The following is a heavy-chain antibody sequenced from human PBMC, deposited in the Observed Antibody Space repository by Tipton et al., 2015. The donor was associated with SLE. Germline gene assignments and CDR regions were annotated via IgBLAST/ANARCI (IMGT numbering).Heavy chain of an antibody. CDR2: IIPLFDMT. Sequence: QSGPEVKKPGSSVKVSCKASGGTFSSYGFNWVRQAPGQGLEWMGGIIPLFDMTKYAQKYQGRVTITADKSTSTIYMELTSLRSEDTAVYYCAREGTGSGSHFYNWFDPWGQGTLVTVSS. J-gene: IGHJ5*02. D-gene: IGHD3-10*01. CDR1: GGTFSSYG. V-gene: IGHV1-69*17. CDR3: AREGTGSGSHFYNWFDP.